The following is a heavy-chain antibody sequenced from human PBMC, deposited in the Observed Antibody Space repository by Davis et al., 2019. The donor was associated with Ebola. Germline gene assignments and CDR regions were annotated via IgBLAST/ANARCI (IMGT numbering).Heavy chain of an antibody. J-gene: IGHJ3*02. V-gene: IGHV3-23*01. CDR2: ITFSADAT. D-gene: IGHD3-3*01. CDR1: GFSFGVYA. CDR3: ARPKYFDFWSGSMGTFDI. Sequence: GESLKISCAASGFSFGVYAMAWVRQGPGKGLEWVSAITFSADATYYADSVKGRFTISRDNSKNTLFLQMNSLRADDTAVYYCARPKYFDFWSGSMGTFDIWGHGTVLTVSS.